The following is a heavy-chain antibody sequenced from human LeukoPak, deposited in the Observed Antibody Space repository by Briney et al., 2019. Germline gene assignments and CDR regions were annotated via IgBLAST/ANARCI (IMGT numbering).Heavy chain of an antibody. CDR1: GFNFNSYS. CDR3: ARPSVKYIYDPLDY. CDR2: ISSSSYI. Sequence: PGGSLRLSCAASGFNFNSYSMTWVRQAPGKGLEWVSSISSSSYIYYADSVKGRFTISRDNAKNSLYLQMNSLRAEDTAVYYCARPSVKYIYDPLDYRGQGTLVTVSS. D-gene: IGHD5-18*01. J-gene: IGHJ4*02. V-gene: IGHV3-21*01.